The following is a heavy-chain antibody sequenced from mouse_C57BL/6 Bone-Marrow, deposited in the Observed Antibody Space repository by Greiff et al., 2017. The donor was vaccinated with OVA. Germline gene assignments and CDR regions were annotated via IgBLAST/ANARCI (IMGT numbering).Heavy chain of an antibody. J-gene: IGHJ2*01. V-gene: IGHV1-82*01. CDR1: GYAFSSSW. Sequence: QVLLKESGPELVKPGASVKISCKASGYAFSSSWMNWVKQRPGKGLEWIGRIYPGDGDTNYNGKFKGKATLTADKASSTAYMQLSSLTSEDSAVYFCARGGYFDYWGQGTTLTVSS. CDR3: ARGGYFDY. CDR2: IYPGDGDT.